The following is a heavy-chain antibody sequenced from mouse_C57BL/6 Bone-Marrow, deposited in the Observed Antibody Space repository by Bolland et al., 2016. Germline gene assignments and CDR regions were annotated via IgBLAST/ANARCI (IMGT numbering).Heavy chain of an antibody. Sequence: TYYPDTVKGRFTISRDNAKNTLYLQMSRLKSEDTAMYYCVRHGGYHYWYFDVWGTG. V-gene: IGHV5-12*01. CDR3: VRHGGYHYWYFDV. D-gene: IGHD2-2*01. CDR2: T. J-gene: IGHJ1*03.